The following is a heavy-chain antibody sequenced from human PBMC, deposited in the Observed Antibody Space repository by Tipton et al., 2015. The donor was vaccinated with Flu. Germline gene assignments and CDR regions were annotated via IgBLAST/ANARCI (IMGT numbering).Heavy chain of an antibody. CDR1: GGSISGCY. Sequence: TLSLTCTVSGGSISGCYWTWIRQPPGKGLEWIGYIYYSGSTNYTPSLKSRVTISVDTSKNQFSLKLSSVTAADTAVYYCATEYRGGGNRYYFDYWGQGTLVTVSS. CDR3: ATEYRGGGNRYYFDY. J-gene: IGHJ4*02. CDR2: IYYSGST. D-gene: IGHD4-23*01. V-gene: IGHV4-59*01.